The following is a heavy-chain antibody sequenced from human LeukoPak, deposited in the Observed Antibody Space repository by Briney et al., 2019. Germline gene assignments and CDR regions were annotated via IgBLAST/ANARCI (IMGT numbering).Heavy chain of an antibody. J-gene: IGHJ3*02. Sequence: GGSLRLSCAASGFTFSSYEMNWVGQAPGKGMEWVSFISTSDTIIYYADSVKGRFTISRDNAKNSLYLQMNSLRAEDTAVYYCARYKKLVVGTHALDISGQGTMVTVSS. CDR2: ISTSDTII. D-gene: IGHD6-19*01. CDR1: GFTFSSYE. V-gene: IGHV3-48*03. CDR3: ARYKKLVVGTHALDI.